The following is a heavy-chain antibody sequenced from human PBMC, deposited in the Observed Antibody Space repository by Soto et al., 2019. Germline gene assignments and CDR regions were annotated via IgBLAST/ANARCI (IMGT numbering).Heavy chain of an antibody. CDR2: ISGSGGST. CDR1: GFTFRSYS. CDR3: AKDRGVPSKGDYFDY. D-gene: IGHD1-1*01. J-gene: IGHJ4*02. V-gene: IGHV3-23*01. Sequence: PGGSLILSCAASGFTFRSYSMSWVRQAPGKGLEWVSAISGSGGSTYYADSVKGRFTISRDNSKNTLYLQMNSLRAEDTAVYYCAKDRGVPSKGDYFDYWGQGTLVTVSS.